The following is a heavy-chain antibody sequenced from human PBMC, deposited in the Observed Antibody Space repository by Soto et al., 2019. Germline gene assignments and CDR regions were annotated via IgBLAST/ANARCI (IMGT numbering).Heavy chain of an antibody. CDR2: INHSGST. CDR1: GGSFSGYY. CDR3: ARRMIVVVVAATQRVWFDP. J-gene: IGHJ5*02. D-gene: IGHD2-15*01. V-gene: IGHV4-34*01. Sequence: PSETLSLTCAVYGGSFSGYYWSWIRQPPGKGLEWIGEINHSGSTNYNPSLKSRVTISVDTSKNQFSLKLSSVTAADTAVYYCARRMIVVVVAATQRVWFDPWGQGTLVTVSS.